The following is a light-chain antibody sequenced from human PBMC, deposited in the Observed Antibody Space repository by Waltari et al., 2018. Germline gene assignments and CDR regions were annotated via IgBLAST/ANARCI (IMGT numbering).Light chain of an antibody. V-gene: IGLV1-44*01. J-gene: IGLJ2*01. CDR3: AAWDDSLNGVV. CDR1: SSNIGSNP. CDR2: SNN. Sequence: QSVLTQPPSASGTPGQRVTISCSGSSSNIGSNPVTWYQQLPGAAPKLLVYSNNPRPSGVPDRVSGSKSGTAASLAISGLQSEDEADYYCAAWDDSLNGVVFGGGTKLTVL.